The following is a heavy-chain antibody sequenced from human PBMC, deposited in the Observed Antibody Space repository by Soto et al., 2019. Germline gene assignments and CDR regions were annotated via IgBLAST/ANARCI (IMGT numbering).Heavy chain of an antibody. Sequence: ASVKVSCKASGYTFTSYYMHWVRQAPGQGLEWMGGIIPVFRPANYAQKFQDRVAITADESTSTAYMELSNLTSEDTAVYYCARVRREVCFRTSCSDYDGLDVWGLGTTVTVSS. V-gene: IGHV1-69*13. J-gene: IGHJ6*02. CDR1: GYTFTSYY. D-gene: IGHD2-2*01. CDR2: IIPVFRPA. CDR3: ARVRREVCFRTSCSDYDGLDV.